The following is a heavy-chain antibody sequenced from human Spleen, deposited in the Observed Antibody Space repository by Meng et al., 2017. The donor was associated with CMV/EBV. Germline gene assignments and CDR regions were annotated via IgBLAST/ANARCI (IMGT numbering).Heavy chain of an antibody. D-gene: IGHD6-13*01. CDR3: ARGDARAAAGTSIWFDP. V-gene: IGHV1-2*02. CDR2: INPNSGGT. J-gene: IGHJ5*02. CDR1: GYTFTVYY. Sequence: ASVKVSCKASGYTFTVYYIYWVRQAPGQGLEWMGWINPNSGGTNYAQKFQGRVTMTRDTSISTAYMELSRLRSDDTAVYYCARGDARAAAGTSIWFDPWGQGTLVTVSS.